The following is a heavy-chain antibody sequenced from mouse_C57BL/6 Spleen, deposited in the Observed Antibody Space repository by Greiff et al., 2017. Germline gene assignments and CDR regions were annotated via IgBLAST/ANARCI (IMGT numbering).Heavy chain of an antibody. Sequence: QVQLQQPGAELVKPGASVKLSCKASGYTFTSYWMHWVKQRPGQGLEWIGMIHPNSGSTNYNEKFKSKATLTVDKSSSTAYMQLSSLTSEDSAVYYCAIWGDYDRAYFDYWGQGTTHTVSS. CDR1: GYTFTSYW. J-gene: IGHJ2*01. CDR3: AIWGDYDRAYFDY. CDR2: IHPNSGST. D-gene: IGHD2-4*01. V-gene: IGHV1-64*01.